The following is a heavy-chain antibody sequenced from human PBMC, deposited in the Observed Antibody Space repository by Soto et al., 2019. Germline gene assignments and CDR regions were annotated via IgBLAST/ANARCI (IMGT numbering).Heavy chain of an antibody. V-gene: IGHV1-18*01. J-gene: IGHJ5*02. D-gene: IGHD1-26*01. CDR3: ARDGRVGGSYSWFDP. CDR2: ISAYNGNT. CDR1: GYTFTSYG. Sequence: ASVKVSCKASGYTFTSYGISWVRQAPGQGLEWMGWISAYNGNTNYAQKLQGRVTMTTDTSTSTAYMELRSLRSDDTAVYYCARDGRVGGSYSWFDPWGQGTLVTVSS.